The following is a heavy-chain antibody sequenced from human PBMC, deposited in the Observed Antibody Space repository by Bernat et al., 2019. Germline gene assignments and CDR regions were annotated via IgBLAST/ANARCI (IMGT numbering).Heavy chain of an antibody. Sequence: QLQLQESGPGLVKPSETLSLTCTVSGGSISSSSYYWGWIRQPPGKGLEWIGSIYYSGSTYYNPSLKSRVTISVDTSKNQFSLKLSSVTAADTAVYYCARGGAAYDILTGYRLGYLSGEFDYWGQGTLVTVSS. CDR2: IYYSGST. CDR1: GGSISSSSYY. V-gene: IGHV4-39*01. D-gene: IGHD3-9*01. J-gene: IGHJ4*02. CDR3: ARGGAAYDILTGYRLGYLSGEFDY.